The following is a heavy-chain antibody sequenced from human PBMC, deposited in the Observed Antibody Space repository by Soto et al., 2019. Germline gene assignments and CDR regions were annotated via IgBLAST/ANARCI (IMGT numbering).Heavy chain of an antibody. CDR3: ARGVGYAGVDY. V-gene: IGHV4-34*01. Sequence: QVQLQQWGAGLLKPSETLSLTCAVYGGSFSAYYWSWIRQPPGKGLEWIGEINHSGSTTYNPSLKSRVTISVDRSQNQFSLKLSSVTAADTALYYCARGVGYAGVDYWGKGNLVTVSS. CDR2: INHSGST. D-gene: IGHD5-12*01. CDR1: GGSFSAYY. J-gene: IGHJ4*02.